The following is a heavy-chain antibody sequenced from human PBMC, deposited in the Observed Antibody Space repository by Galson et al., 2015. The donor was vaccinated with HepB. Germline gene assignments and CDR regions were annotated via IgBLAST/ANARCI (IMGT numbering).Heavy chain of an antibody. CDR1: GGSISSSSYY. D-gene: IGHD6-19*01. J-gene: IGHJ4*02. CDR3: ARPAGYSSGWHDY. Sequence: ETLSLTCTVSGGSISSSSYYWGWIRQPPGKGLEWIGSIYYSGSTYYNPSLKSRVTISVDTSKNQFSLKLSSVTAADTAVYYCARPAGYSSGWHDYWGQGTLVTVSS. V-gene: IGHV4-39*01. CDR2: IYYSGST.